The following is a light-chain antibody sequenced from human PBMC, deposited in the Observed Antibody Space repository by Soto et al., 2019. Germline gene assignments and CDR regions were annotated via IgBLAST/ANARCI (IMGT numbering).Light chain of an antibody. V-gene: IGKV1-33*01. CDR3: QHYDHPPPLS. CDR2: AAS. J-gene: IGKJ4*01. CDR1: QDIRNY. Sequence: DIQMTQSPSSLSASVGDRVTITCQASQDIRNYLNWYPQKPGKAPNLLIYAASTLRAGGPSRLRGSGSGAEVTSTTSCLQPEDLEKYYCQHYDHPPPLSFGGGTKVEIK.